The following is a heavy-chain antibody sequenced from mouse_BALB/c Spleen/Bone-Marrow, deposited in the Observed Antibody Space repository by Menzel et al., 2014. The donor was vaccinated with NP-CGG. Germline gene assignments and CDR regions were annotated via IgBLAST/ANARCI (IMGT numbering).Heavy chain of an antibody. Sequence: EVMLVEPGGGLVQPGGSRKLSCAASGFTFSSFGMHWVRQAPEKGLEWVAYISSGSSTIYYADTVKGRFTISRDNPKNTLFLQMTSLRSEDTAMYYCARCQGAYGNIRRGYAMDYWGQGTSVTVSS. CDR2: ISSGSSTI. D-gene: IGHD2-1*01. CDR1: GFTFSSFG. CDR3: ARCQGAYGNIRRGYAMDY. J-gene: IGHJ4*01. V-gene: IGHV5-17*02.